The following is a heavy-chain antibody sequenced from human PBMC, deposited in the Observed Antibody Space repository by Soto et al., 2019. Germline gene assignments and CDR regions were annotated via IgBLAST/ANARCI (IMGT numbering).Heavy chain of an antibody. CDR3: AKGGCSGVSCGWFDP. D-gene: IGHD2-15*01. CDR2: ISGSGGDT. J-gene: IGHJ5*02. Sequence: EVQLLESGGGLVQPGGSLRLSCAASGFTFSDYAMNWVRQAPGKGLEWVSGISGSGGDTYYADSVNGRFPISRDESKNTLSLPMSSLSAEDTAVYLCAKGGCSGVSCGWFDPWGQGTLVTVSS. CDR1: GFTFSDYA. V-gene: IGHV3-23*01.